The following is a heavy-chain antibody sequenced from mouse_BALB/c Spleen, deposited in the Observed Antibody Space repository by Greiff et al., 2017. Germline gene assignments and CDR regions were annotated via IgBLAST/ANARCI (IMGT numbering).Heavy chain of an antibody. CDR2: IDPENGNT. CDR1: GFNIKDYY. Sequence: VQLQQSGAELVRPGALVKLSCKASGFNIKDYYMHRVKQRPEQGLEWIGWIDPENGNTIYDPKFQGKASITADTSAHTAYLQLSSLTSEDTAVYYCARRGYYSNYYLTWLAYWGQGTLVTVSA. V-gene: IGHV14-1*02. CDR3: ARRGYYSNYYLTWLAY. D-gene: IGHD2-5*01. J-gene: IGHJ3*01.